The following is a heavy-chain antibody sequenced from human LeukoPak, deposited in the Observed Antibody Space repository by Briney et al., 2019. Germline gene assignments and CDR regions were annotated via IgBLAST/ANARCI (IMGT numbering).Heavy chain of an antibody. CDR1: GFTFSSYG. D-gene: IGHD3-22*01. CDR2: IWYDGSNK. Sequence: PGGSLRLSCAASGFTFSSYGMNWVRQAPGKGLEWVAVIWYDGSNKYYADSVKGRFTISRDNSKNTLYVQVNSLGTEDTAAYYCAKGSYYDSSGSFYFDYWGQGTLVTVSS. V-gene: IGHV3-33*06. J-gene: IGHJ4*02. CDR3: AKGSYYDSSGSFYFDY.